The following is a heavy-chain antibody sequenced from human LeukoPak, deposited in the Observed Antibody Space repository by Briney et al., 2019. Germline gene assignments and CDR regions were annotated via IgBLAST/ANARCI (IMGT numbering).Heavy chain of an antibody. CDR2: INHSGST. Sequence: SETLSLTCAVYGGSFSGYYWSWIRQPPGKGLEWIGEINHSGSTNYNPSLKSRVTISVDTSKNQFSLKLSSVTAADTAVYYCARGSVHYDFWSGYFLSGYMDAWGKGTMVTVSS. CDR3: ARGSVHYDFWSGYFLSGYMDA. V-gene: IGHV4-34*01. CDR1: GGSFSGYY. J-gene: IGHJ6*03. D-gene: IGHD3-3*01.